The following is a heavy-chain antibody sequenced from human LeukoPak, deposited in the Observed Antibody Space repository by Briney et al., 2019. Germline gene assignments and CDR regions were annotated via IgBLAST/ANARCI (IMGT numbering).Heavy chain of an antibody. CDR1: GGSISSYY. J-gene: IGHJ3*02. D-gene: IGHD1-26*01. CDR3: ARGPLGWELRYRARDAFDI. CDR2: IYTSGST. Sequence: PSETLSLTCTVSGGSISSYYWSWIRQPAGKGLEWIGRIYTSGSTNYNPSLKSRVTMSVDTSKNQFSLKLSSVTAADTAVYYCARGPLGWELRYRARDAFDIWGQGTMVTVSS. V-gene: IGHV4-4*07.